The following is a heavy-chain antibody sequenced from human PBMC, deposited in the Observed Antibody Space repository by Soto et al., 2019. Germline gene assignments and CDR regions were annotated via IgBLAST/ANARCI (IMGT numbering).Heavy chain of an antibody. CDR2: ISGSGGST. CDR1: GFTFSSYA. D-gene: IGHD3-22*01. J-gene: IGHJ4*02. CDR3: AKVTAGYYDSSGFH. Sequence: GSLRLSCAASGFTFSSYAMSWFRQVPVNGLEWVSAISGSGGSTYYADSVKGRFTISRDNSKNTLYLQMNSLRAEDTAVYYCAKVTAGYYDSSGFHWGQGTLVTVSS. V-gene: IGHV3-23*01.